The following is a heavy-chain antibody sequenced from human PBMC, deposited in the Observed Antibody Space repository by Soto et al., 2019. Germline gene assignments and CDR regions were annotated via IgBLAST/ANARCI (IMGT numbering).Heavy chain of an antibody. V-gene: IGHV1-18*04. J-gene: IGHJ6*02. CDR1: GYTFTKYG. CDR2: IGVYNGKT. CDR3: SRARYCTSPSCYNHYYYGMDI. Sequence: QEQLVQSGGEVKKPGASVRVSCKASGYTFTKYGITWVRQAPGQGLEWMGWIGVYNGKTNYARKLQGRVIVTADTSASTAYMELRSIRSDDTAVYYCSRARYCTSPSCYNHYYYGMDIWGQGTTVSVSS. D-gene: IGHD2-2*02.